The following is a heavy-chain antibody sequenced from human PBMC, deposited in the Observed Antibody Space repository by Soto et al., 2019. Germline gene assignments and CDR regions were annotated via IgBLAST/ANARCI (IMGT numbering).Heavy chain of an antibody. V-gene: IGHV3-23*01. CDR1: GFTFSNYA. Sequence: GGSLRLSCAASGFTFSNYAMSWVRQAPGKGLEWVSTISGSGDVTYSADSVKGRFTISRDNSKNTLYLQMNSLRAEDTVVYYCAKGSSGSYHHAFDYWGQGTLVTVSS. D-gene: IGHD1-26*01. CDR3: AKGSSGSYHHAFDY. CDR2: ISGSGDVT. J-gene: IGHJ4*02.